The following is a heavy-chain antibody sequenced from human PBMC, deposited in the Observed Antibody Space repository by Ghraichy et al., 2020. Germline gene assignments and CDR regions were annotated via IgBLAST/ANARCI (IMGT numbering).Heavy chain of an antibody. CDR2: ISYDGSNK. Sequence: GGSLRLSCAASGFTFSSYGMHWVRQAPGKGLEWVAVISYDGSNKYYADSVKGRFTISRDNSKNTLYLPMNSLRAEDTAVYYCAKDSGQLVRGYYYYGMDVWGQGTTVTVSS. V-gene: IGHV3-30*18. D-gene: IGHD6-6*01. J-gene: IGHJ6*02. CDR3: AKDSGQLVRGYYYYGMDV. CDR1: GFTFSSYG.